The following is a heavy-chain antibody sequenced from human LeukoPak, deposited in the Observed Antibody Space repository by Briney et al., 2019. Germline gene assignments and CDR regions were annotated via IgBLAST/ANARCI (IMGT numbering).Heavy chain of an antibody. D-gene: IGHD6-13*01. V-gene: IGHV4-4*07. CDR1: DGSISFYS. J-gene: IGHJ4*02. CDR3: ARSYSNSWYFDS. Sequence: SETLSLTCTVSDGSISFYSWSWIRQPAGRGQEWIGRIHTSGSTNYNPSLKSRVTMSVDTSQNQFSLKMSSVTAADTAVYYCARSYSNSWYFDSWGQGTLVTVSS. CDR2: IHTSGST.